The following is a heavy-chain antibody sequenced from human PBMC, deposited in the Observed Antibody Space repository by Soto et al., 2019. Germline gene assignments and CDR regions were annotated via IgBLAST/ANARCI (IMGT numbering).Heavy chain of an antibody. CDR1: GYTFTGHY. J-gene: IGHJ6*02. CDR2: RKSDNGGT. Sequence: QVQLVQSGAQVKPPGASVKVSCKASGYTFTGHYMHWVRQVSGKRLEHLGCRKSDNGGTYYAPKFRGRFSFTRDTTSSSACMEMSGLQSDDTAVYFCARDLCPLGSGSACPLYCLDIWGQGPTVVVS. CDR3: ARDLCPLGSGSACPLYCLDI. D-gene: IGHD3-10*01. V-gene: IGHV1-2*02.